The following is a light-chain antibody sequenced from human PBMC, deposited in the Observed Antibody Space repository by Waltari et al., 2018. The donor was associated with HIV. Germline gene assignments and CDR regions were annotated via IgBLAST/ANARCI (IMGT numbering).Light chain of an antibody. J-gene: IGLJ2*01. CDR3: LRSYRAARPAV. V-gene: IGLV7-46*01. CDR2: YPS. CDR1: TGAVTRGHY. Sequence: QAVVTQEPSLTVSPGGTVTLTCGSSTGAVTRGHYPYWFQQKPGQAPRTLIYYPSNPHSWPPPRFSGSSPWGTAALTLSGAQPADAADSYCLRSYRAARPAVFGGGTKLTVL.